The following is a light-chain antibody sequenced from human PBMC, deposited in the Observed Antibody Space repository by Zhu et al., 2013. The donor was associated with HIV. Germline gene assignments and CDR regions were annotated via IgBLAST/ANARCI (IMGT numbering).Light chain of an antibody. Sequence: ENVLTQSPGIVSLSPGERATLTCKPNQTISSNFFAWYQQKFGQAPSLLIYGASTRATGIPARFSGSGSGTEFTLTINSLQSEDFALYYCQQFSTLITFGQGTRLEIK. CDR3: QQFSTLIT. V-gene: IGKV3-15*01. CDR2: GAS. J-gene: IGKJ5*01. CDR1: QTISSN.